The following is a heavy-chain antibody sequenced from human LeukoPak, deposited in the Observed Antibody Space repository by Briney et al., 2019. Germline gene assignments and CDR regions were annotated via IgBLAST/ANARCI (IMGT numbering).Heavy chain of an antibody. D-gene: IGHD3-10*01. CDR1: GYTFTSYD. J-gene: IGHJ4*02. V-gene: IGHV1-8*01. Sequence: ASVKVSCKASGYTFTSYDINWVRQATGQGLEWTGWMNPNSGNTGYAQKFQGRVTMTRNTSISTAYMELSSLRSEDTAVYYCARGRALWFGLRNFDYWGQGTLVTVSS. CDR3: ARGRALWFGLRNFDY. CDR2: MNPNSGNT.